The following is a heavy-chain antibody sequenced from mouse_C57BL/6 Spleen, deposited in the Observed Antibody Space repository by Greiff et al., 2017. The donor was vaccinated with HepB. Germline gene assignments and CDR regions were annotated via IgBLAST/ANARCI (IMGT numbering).Heavy chain of an antibody. CDR3: ARPITTVVAVDV. CDR1: GFNIKDYY. V-gene: IGHV14-2*01. D-gene: IGHD1-1*01. J-gene: IGHJ1*03. Sequence: EVQLQESGAELVKPGAPVKLPCTAFGFNIKDYYMHWVKQRTEQGLEGIGRIDPEDGETKYAPKFHGKATITADTSSNTDYLQLSSLTSEDTAVYYCARPITTVVAVDVWGTGTTVTVSS. CDR2: IDPEDGET.